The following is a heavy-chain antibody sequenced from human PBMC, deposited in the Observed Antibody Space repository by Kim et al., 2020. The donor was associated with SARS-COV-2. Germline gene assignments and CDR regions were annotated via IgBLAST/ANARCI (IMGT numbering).Heavy chain of an antibody. CDR3: ARVAVGASSVYYFDY. V-gene: IGHV3-11*05. D-gene: IGHD1-26*01. CDR2: ISGSIDYT. J-gene: IGHJ4*02. Sequence: GGSLRLSCGASGFTFSDYYMAWIRQAPGKGPEWLSYISGSIDYTNHADSVKGRFTISRDNAKDSRFLQMNSLRAEDTAVYYCARVAVGASSVYYFDYWGLGALVTVSS. CDR1: GFTFSDYY.